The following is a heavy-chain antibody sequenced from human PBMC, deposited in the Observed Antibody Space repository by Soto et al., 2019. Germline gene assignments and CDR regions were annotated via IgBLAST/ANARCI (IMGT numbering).Heavy chain of an antibody. V-gene: IGHV3-23*01. CDR1: GFTISGYA. J-gene: IGHJ4*02. D-gene: IGHD2-21*02. CDR2: IHGGGNSA. CDR3: ANNRGRVTGSWHFDY. Sequence: EVQLLESGGDLVQPGRSLRLSCAASGFTISGYAMSWVRQAPGKGLEWVSVIHGGGNSAYYADSVKGRFTISRDNSKNTLHMQMSSLRGEDTAVDYCANNRGRVTGSWHFDYIGQGTLVTVSS.